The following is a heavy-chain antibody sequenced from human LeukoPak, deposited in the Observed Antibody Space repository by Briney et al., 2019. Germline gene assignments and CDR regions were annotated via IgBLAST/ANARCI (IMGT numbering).Heavy chain of an antibody. V-gene: IGHV3-48*04. CDR1: GFSFSSYG. Sequence: SGGSLRLSCAASGFSFSSYGMNWVRQAPGKGLDWVSYISSSGSTIYYADSVKGRFTISRDNAKNSLYLQMNSLRAEDMAVYYCARDRSTVTTWVDYWGQGTLVTVSS. J-gene: IGHJ4*02. CDR2: ISSSGSTI. CDR3: ARDRSTVTTWVDY. D-gene: IGHD4-17*01.